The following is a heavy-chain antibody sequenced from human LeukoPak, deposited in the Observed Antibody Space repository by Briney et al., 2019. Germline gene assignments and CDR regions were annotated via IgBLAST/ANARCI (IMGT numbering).Heavy chain of an antibody. Sequence: SETLSFTCSVSGGSLRNYYWSWIRQPAGKGLEWIGRIYTSGSTNYNPSLKSRVTMSVDTSKNQFSLKLNSVTAADTAVYYCARDSYDILTGSRNFDYWGQGTLVTVSS. CDR2: IYTSGST. CDR3: ARDSYDILTGSRNFDY. J-gene: IGHJ4*02. CDR1: GGSLRNYY. V-gene: IGHV4-4*07. D-gene: IGHD3-9*01.